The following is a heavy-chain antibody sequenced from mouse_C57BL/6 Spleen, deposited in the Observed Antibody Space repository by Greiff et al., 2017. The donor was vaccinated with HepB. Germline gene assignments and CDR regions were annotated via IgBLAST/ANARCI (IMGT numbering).Heavy chain of an antibody. D-gene: IGHD2-3*01. CDR3: TRDEGYDWYFDV. V-gene: IGHV5-9-1*02. Sequence: EVQVVESGEGLVKPGGSLKLSCAASGFTFSSYAMSWVRQTPEKRLEWVAYISSGGDYIYYADTVKGRFTISRDNARNTLYLQMSSLKSEDTAMYYCTRDEGYDWYFDVWGTGTTVTVSS. J-gene: IGHJ1*03. CDR1: GFTFSSYA. CDR2: ISSGGDYI.